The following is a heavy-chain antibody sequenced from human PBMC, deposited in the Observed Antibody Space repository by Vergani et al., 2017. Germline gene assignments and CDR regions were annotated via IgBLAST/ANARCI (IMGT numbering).Heavy chain of an antibody. CDR1: GFTFSSYG. D-gene: IGHD1-26*01. V-gene: IGHV3-30*18. J-gene: IGHJ4*02. CDR3: AKDGGGSSFDY. CDR2: ISYDGSNK. Sequence: QVQLVESGGGVVQPGRSLRLSCAASGFTFSSYGMHWVRQAPGKGLGWVAVISYDGSNKYYADSVKGRFTISRDNSKNTLYLQMNSLRAEDTAVYYCAKDGGGSSFDYWGQGTLVTVSS.